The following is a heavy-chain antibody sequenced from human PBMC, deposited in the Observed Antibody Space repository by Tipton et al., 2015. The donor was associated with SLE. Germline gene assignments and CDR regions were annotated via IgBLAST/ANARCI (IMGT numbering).Heavy chain of an antibody. V-gene: IGHV4-39*07. D-gene: IGHD4-23*01. Sequence: TLSLTCAVYGGSISSHYWGWIRQPPGKGLEWIGSIYYSGSTYYNPSLKSRVTISVDTSKNQFSLKLSSVTAADTAVYYCARVGVVTPFDYWGQGTLVTVSS. J-gene: IGHJ4*02. CDR2: IYYSGST. CDR1: GGSISSHY. CDR3: ARVGVVTPFDY.